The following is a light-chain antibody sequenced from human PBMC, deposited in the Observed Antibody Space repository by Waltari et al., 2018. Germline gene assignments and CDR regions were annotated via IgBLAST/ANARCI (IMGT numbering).Light chain of an antibody. Sequence: MTQSRLPLPVTLGRTGSISCKSGQRLVPSDGLTYLAWFPQPPGQSPRRRIHTVSNRASGGPDRFRARGVGKDFTLQIRGVEAEDVGVYYCRQGTHWRVTFGGGTKVEIK. CDR2: TVS. CDR3: RQGTHWRVT. J-gene: IGKJ4*02. CDR1: QRLVPSDGLTY. V-gene: IGKV2-30*02.